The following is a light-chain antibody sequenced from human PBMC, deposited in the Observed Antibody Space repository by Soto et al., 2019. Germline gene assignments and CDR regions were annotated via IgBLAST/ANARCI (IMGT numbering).Light chain of an antibody. CDR1: SSDVGGYKH. CDR3: NSQRSSGTQV. Sequence: QSVLTQPASVSGSPGQSIAISCTGTSSDVGGYKHVSWYQHHPGKAPKLMIYEVSNRPSGVSNRFSGSKSGYTASLTISGLQAEDEADYYCNSQRSSGTQVFGTGTKVTVL. J-gene: IGLJ1*01. CDR2: EVS. V-gene: IGLV2-14*01.